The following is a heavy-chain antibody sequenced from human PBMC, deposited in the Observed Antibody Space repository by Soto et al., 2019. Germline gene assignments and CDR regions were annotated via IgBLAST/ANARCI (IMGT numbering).Heavy chain of an antibody. D-gene: IGHD3-22*01. CDR2: IRNKANSYTT. V-gene: IGHV3-72*01. CDR1: GFTFSDHY. CDR3: TRVTMKKRSRFGY. J-gene: IGHJ4*02. Sequence: EVQLVESGGGLVQPGGSLRLSCAASGFTFSDHYMDWVRQAPGKGLEWVGRIRNKANSYTTEYAASVKGRFTISRDDSKKSLYLQMNSLKTEDTAVYYCTRVTMKKRSRFGYWGQGTLVTVPS.